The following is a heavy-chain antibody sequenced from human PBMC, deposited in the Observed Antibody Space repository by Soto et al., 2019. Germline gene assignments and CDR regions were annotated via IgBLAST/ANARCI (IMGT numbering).Heavy chain of an antibody. CDR1: GFTFSSYV. CDR2: ISNSGGNT. CDR3: ASRYCCSTSCGPGLFDS. V-gene: IGHV3-23*01. D-gene: IGHD2-2*01. J-gene: IGHJ4*02. Sequence: EVQLLESGGGLVQPGGSLRLACAASGFTFSSYVMSWVRQAPGKGLEWVSAISNSGGNTYYADSVKGRFTISKDNSKNTLYLQMNSLRVEDTAVYYCASRYCCSTSCGPGLFDSWGQGTLVTVSS.